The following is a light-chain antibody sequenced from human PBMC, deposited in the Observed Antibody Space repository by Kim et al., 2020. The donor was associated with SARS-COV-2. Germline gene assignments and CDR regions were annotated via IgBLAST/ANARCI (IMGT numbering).Light chain of an antibody. CDR2: GAS. Sequence: VLTQSPGTLSLSPGDRATLSCRASQSVTSNYLAWYQQKPGQAPRLLIYGASTRATGIPDRFTGSGSGTDFSLTISTLEPEDFAVNYCQQYAGSPLYSFGQGTKLEI. CDR3: QQYAGSPLYS. J-gene: IGKJ2*03. V-gene: IGKV3-20*01. CDR1: QSVTSNY.